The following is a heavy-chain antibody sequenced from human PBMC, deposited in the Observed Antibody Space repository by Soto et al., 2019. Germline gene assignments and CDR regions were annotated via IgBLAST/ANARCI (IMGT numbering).Heavy chain of an antibody. V-gene: IGHV4-4*02. Sequence: SETLSLTCAVSGGSIRSNNRWSWVRQPPGEGLEWIGEIFHSGSTNYNPSLKTRVTISVDKSKNQFSLKLSSVTAADTAVYYCARVYSGGYSDYWGQGTLVTVSS. D-gene: IGHD1-26*01. CDR1: GGSIRSNNR. CDR3: ARVYSGGYSDY. J-gene: IGHJ4*02. CDR2: IFHSGST.